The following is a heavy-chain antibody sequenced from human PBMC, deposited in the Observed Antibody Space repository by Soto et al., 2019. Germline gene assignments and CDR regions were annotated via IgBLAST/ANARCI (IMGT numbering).Heavy chain of an antibody. D-gene: IGHD6-6*01. V-gene: IGHV1-18*01. CDR3: ARDQVAARHLDY. J-gene: IGHJ4*02. Sequence: QVQLVQSGAEVKQSGASVKVSCKASGYTFTNYGINWVRQAPGQGLEWMGWISGNNGNTKYAQRLQGRFIMTTDPSTNTAHMELTSLRSDDTAMYYCARDQVAARHLDYWGQGTQVTVSS. CDR2: ISGNNGNT. CDR1: GYTFTNYG.